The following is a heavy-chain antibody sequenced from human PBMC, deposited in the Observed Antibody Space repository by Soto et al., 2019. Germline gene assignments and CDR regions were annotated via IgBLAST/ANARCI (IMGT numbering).Heavy chain of an antibody. CDR3: AIYLIDTDHLRFMYF. Sequence: SETLSLTCTVSGGSISSYYWSWIRQPPGKGLEWIGYIYYSGSTNYNPSLKSRVTISVDTSKNQFSLKLSSVTAADTAVYYCAIYLIDTDHLRFMYFCAQGSSVPGSS. J-gene: IGHJ6*02. D-gene: IGHD2-21*01. CDR2: IYYSGST. V-gene: IGHV4-59*01. CDR1: GGSISSYY.